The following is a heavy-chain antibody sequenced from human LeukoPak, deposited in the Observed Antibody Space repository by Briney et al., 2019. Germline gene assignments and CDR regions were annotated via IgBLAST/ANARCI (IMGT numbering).Heavy chain of an antibody. V-gene: IGHV3-9*01. D-gene: IGHD7-27*01. Sequence: PGSSLTLSCTPSRFPLYDCAMHCVRQAPGHALECVSGISWNSGNIAYADSVKGRFTISRDNAKNSLYLQMNSLRAEDTAFYYCAKGSDWGSHWYFDLWGHGTLVTVSS. CDR3: AKGSDWGSHWYFDL. CDR2: ISWNSGNI. CDR1: RFPLYDCA. J-gene: IGHJ2*01.